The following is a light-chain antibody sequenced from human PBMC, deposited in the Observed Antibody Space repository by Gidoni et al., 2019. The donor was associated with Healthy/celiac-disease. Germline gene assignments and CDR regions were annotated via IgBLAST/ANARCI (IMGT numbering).Light chain of an antibody. CDR3: QQRSNWPSYT. CDR2: DAS. Sequence: EIVLTQSPATLSLSPGERATLSCRASQSVSSYLAWYQQKPGQATRLLIYDASNRATGIPARFSGSGSGTDFTLTISSLEPEDFAVYYCQQRSNWPSYTFGQGTKLEIK. V-gene: IGKV3-11*01. CDR1: QSVSSY. J-gene: IGKJ2*01.